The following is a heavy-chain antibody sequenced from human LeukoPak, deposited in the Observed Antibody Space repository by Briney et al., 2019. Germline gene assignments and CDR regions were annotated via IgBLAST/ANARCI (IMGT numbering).Heavy chain of an antibody. D-gene: IGHD3-22*01. CDR3: AKSHGYGLIDI. J-gene: IGHJ3*02. CDR1: GGSISSGRYY. CDR2: IYTSGST. V-gene: IGHV4-61*02. Sequence: SQTLSLTSTVAGGSISSGRYYWSWIRQPAWKGLEGFGRIYTSGSTNYNPSLNSRVTISLDKSRNQFSLKLNSVTAADTAVYYCAKSHGYGLIDIWGQGTMVTVSS.